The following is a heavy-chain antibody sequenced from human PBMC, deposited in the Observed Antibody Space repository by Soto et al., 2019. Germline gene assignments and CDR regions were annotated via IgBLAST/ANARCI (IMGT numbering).Heavy chain of an antibody. CDR2: IYYSGST. CDR3: ARPTPFRYFRDSGSWYDWFDP. Sequence: QLQLQESGPGLVKPSETLSLTCTVSGGSISRSSYYWGWIRQPPGKGLEWIGSIYYSGSTYYNPSLKRRVTISVDTSKNQFSLKLSSVTAADTAVDYCARPTPFRYFRDSGSWYDWFDPWGQGTLVTVSS. D-gene: IGHD6-13*01. V-gene: IGHV4-39*01. J-gene: IGHJ5*02. CDR1: GGSISRSSYY.